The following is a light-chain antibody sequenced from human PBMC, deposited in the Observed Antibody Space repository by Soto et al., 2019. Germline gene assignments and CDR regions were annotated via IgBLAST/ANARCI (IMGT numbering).Light chain of an antibody. CDR2: GAS. CDR3: QHYRTS. Sequence: EIVLTQSPGTLSLSPGERATLSCRASQSVSSSYLAWYQQKPGQAPRQLIYGASSRATGIPDRVSGSGSGTDFTLTINRLEPEDFAVYYCQHYRTSFGGGTRVEIK. J-gene: IGKJ4*01. CDR1: QSVSSSY. V-gene: IGKV3-20*01.